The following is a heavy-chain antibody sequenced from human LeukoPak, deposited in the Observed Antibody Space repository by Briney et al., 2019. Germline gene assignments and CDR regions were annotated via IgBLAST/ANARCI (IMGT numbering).Heavy chain of an antibody. Sequence: GASVKVSCKASGGTFSSYAISWVRQAPGQGLEWMGGIIPIFGTANYAQKFQGRVTITTDEFTSTACMELSSLRSEDTAVYYCAREPVLRFLEWEEDAFDIWGQGTMVTVSS. CDR2: IIPIFGTA. V-gene: IGHV1-69*05. D-gene: IGHD3-3*01. J-gene: IGHJ3*02. CDR3: AREPVLRFLEWEEDAFDI. CDR1: GGTFSSYA.